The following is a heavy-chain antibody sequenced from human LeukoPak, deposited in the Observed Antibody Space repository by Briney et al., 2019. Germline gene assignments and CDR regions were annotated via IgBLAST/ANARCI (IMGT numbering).Heavy chain of an antibody. Sequence: ASVKVSCKTSGYSFTTYGVTWVRQAPRQGLEWMGWISAYNGDTNYAQKFQGRFTMTTDTSTSTVNMELRSLRSDDTAVYYCARDHSSSCQLLDYWGQGTLVTISS. CDR3: ARDHSSSCQLLDY. J-gene: IGHJ4*02. CDR1: GYSFTTYG. D-gene: IGHD6-13*01. CDR2: ISAYNGDT. V-gene: IGHV1-18*01.